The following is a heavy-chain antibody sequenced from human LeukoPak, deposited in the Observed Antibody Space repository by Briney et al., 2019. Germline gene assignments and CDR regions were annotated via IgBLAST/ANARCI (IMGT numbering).Heavy chain of an antibody. CDR1: GFTFSNSA. J-gene: IGHJ4*02. D-gene: IGHD3-10*01. CDR2: ISGSGGST. CDR3: AKLTRYGSGSYCDY. V-gene: IGHV3-23*01. Sequence: GGSLRLSCAASGFTFSNSAMTRVRQAPGKGLEWVSAISGSGGSTYYADSVKGRFTISRDNSKNTLFLQMGSLRAEDTAVYYCAKLTRYGSGSYCDYWGQGTLVTVSS.